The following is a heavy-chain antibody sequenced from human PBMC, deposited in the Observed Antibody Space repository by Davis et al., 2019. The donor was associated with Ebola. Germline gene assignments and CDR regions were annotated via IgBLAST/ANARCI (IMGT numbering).Heavy chain of an antibody. D-gene: IGHD1-14*01. Sequence: GESLKISCAASGFSFRNAWMTWVRQAPGKGLESVGLIRSTSSGGTTDYAAPVKGRFTVSRDDSKNIPYLQMDSLKVEDTAMYYCATDWASGRIWGQGTLVTVSS. CDR3: ATDWASGRI. CDR1: GFSFRNAW. J-gene: IGHJ4*02. CDR2: IRSTSSGGTT. V-gene: IGHV3-15*01.